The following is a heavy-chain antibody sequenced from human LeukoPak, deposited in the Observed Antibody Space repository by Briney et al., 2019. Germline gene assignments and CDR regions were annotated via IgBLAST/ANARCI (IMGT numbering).Heavy chain of an antibody. V-gene: IGHV1-2*04. CDR2: INPNSGGT. D-gene: IGHD3-22*01. CDR3: ARGSFAGTGGYYALNPFFDY. J-gene: IGHJ4*02. CDR1: GYTFTGYY. Sequence: ASVKVSCKASGYTFTGYYMHWVRQAPGQGLEWMGWINPNSGGTNYAQKFQGWVTMTRDTSISTAYMELSSLRSEDTAVYYCARGSFAGTGGYYALNPFFDYWGQGTLVTVSS.